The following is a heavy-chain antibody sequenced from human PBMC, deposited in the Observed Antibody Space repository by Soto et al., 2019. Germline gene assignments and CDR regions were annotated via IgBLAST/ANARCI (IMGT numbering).Heavy chain of an antibody. D-gene: IGHD3-10*01. J-gene: IGHJ6*02. CDR1: GDSINSGDYY. CDR3: ARWSGVGVAGMDV. CDR2: SFYSGIT. Sequence: QVQLQESGPRLVKPLQTLSLTCTVSGDSINSGDYYWSWIRQPPGRGLEWVGYSFYSGITDYNPSLKSRMTISMDTSKNQFSLGLNSVTAADRAVYSCARWSGVGVAGMDVWGQGTTVSVSS. V-gene: IGHV4-30-4*01.